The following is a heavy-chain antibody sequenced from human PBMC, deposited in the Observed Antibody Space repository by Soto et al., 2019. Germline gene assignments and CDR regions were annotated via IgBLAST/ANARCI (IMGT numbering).Heavy chain of an antibody. J-gene: IGHJ3*01. CDR3: ARGNALDV. CDR2: TYYRSKWFH. CDR1: GDSVSSDITS. Sequence: QGQLQQSAPGLVKPSHTPSLTCAISGDSVSSDITSWNWIRQSPSRGLECLGRTYYRSKWFHAYAASVKSRITVNTDPSKNQFSLELNSMTPDDTAVYYCARGNALDVWGQGTVVTVSS. D-gene: IGHD3-10*01. V-gene: IGHV6-1*01.